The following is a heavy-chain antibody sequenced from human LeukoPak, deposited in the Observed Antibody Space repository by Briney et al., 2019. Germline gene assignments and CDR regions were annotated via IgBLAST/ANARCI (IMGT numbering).Heavy chain of an antibody. Sequence: PGGSLRLSCAASGFTFSSYAMSWVRQAPGKGLEWVAVISYDGSNKYYADSVKGRFTISRDNSKNTLYLQMNSLRAEDTAVYYCARDLKNPYYDILTGYFFDYWGQGTLVTVSS. CDR1: GFTFSSYA. CDR2: ISYDGSNK. CDR3: ARDLKNPYYDILTGYFFDY. J-gene: IGHJ4*02. D-gene: IGHD3-9*01. V-gene: IGHV3-30-3*01.